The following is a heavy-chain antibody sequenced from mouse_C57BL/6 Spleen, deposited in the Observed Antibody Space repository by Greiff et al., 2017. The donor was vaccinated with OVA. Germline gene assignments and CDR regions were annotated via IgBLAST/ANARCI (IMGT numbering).Heavy chain of an antibody. CDR3: ARHEDGGATAQATSFDY. V-gene: IGHV1-62-2*01. CDR1: GYTFTEYT. D-gene: IGHD3-2*02. J-gene: IGHJ2*01. Sequence: VKLMESGAELVKPGASVKLSCKASGYTFTEYTIHWVKQRSGQGLEWIGWFYPGSGSIKYNEKFKDKATLTADKSSSTVYMELSRLTSEDSAVYFCARHEDGGATAQATSFDYWGQGTTLTVSS. CDR2: FYPGSGSI.